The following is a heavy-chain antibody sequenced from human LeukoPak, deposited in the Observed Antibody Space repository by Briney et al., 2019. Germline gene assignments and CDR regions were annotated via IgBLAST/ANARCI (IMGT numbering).Heavy chain of an antibody. D-gene: IGHD1-1*01. Sequence: ASVKVSCKASPYTFNKYYIHWVRQAPGQGLEWMGVINPSGRSASYAQRFQGRVTMTRDTSTSTVYMDLSSPRSEDTAAYYCARDSVELERRNWFDPWGQGTLVTVSS. CDR2: INPSGRSA. CDR1: PYTFNKYY. J-gene: IGHJ5*02. CDR3: ARDSVELERRNWFDP. V-gene: IGHV1-46*02.